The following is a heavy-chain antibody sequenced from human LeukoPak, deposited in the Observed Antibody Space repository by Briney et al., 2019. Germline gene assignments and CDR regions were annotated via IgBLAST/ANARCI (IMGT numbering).Heavy chain of an antibody. D-gene: IGHD4-17*01. CDR1: GFTFSSYA. CDR2: ISGSGGST. Sequence: GGSLRLSCAASGFTFSSYAMSWVRQAPGKGLEWVSAISGSGGSTYYADSVKGRFTISRDNAKNSLYLQMNSLGAGDTAVYYCARNDYGDYGPDYWGQGTLVTVSS. CDR3: ARNDYGDYGPDY. J-gene: IGHJ4*02. V-gene: IGHV3-23*01.